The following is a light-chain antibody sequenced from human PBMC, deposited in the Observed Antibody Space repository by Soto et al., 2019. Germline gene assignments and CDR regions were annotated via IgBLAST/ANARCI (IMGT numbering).Light chain of an antibody. V-gene: IGKV3-20*01. CDR3: QQCSGSPPWT. CDR2: GAS. CDR1: QSVSSSY. J-gene: IGKJ1*01. Sequence: EIVLTQSPGTLSLSPGERATLSCRASQSVSSSYLAWYQQKPGQAPRLLIYGASSRATGIPDRFSGSGSGTDFTLTISRLEPEAFAVYYCQQCSGSPPWTFGQGTKVDIK.